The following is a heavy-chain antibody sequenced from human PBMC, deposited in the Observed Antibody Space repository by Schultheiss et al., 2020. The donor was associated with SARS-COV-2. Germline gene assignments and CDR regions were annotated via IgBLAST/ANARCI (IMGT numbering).Heavy chain of an antibody. J-gene: IGHJ4*02. CDR2: INHSGST. CDR3: ARESGRNLCFDY. V-gene: IGHV4-34*01. D-gene: IGHD1-26*01. Sequence: SQTLSLTCAVYGGSFSGYYWSWIRQPPGKGLEWIGEINHSGSTNYNPSLKSRVTISVDKSKNQFSLRLRSATAADTAVYYCARESGRNLCFDYWGQGTLVTVSS. CDR1: GGSFSGYY.